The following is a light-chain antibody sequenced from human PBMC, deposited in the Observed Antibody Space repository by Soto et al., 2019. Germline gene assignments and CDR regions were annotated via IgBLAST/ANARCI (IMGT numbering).Light chain of an antibody. V-gene: IGKV1-5*01. Sequence: DIQMTQSPSTLSASVGDRVTNTCRASQSISSWLTWYQQKPVKAPKVLIYDASSLGSWVPSRFSGSGSGTKFTLTISSLQPDDFATYYCQQYNSFPLTFGGGTKVDIK. CDR2: DAS. CDR3: QQYNSFPLT. J-gene: IGKJ4*01. CDR1: QSISSW.